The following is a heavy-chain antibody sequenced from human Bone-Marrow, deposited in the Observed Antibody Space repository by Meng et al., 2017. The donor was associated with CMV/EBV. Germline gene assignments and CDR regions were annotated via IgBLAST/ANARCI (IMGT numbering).Heavy chain of an antibody. CDR1: GGSISSSSYY. CDR2: IYYSGST. J-gene: IGHJ3*02. Sequence: SETLSLTCTVSGGSISSSSYYWGWIRQPPGKGLEWIGTIYYSGSTYYNPSLKSRVTISVDTSKNQFSLKLSSVTAADTAVYYCAREMKYYDILSGYQPAALDIWGQGTMVTVSS. V-gene: IGHV4-39*07. D-gene: IGHD3-9*01. CDR3: AREMKYYDILSGYQPAALDI.